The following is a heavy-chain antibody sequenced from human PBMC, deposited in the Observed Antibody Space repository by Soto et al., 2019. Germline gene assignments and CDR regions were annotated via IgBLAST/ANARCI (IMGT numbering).Heavy chain of an antibody. Sequence: PXESLKISFKGVGYSFTNYWINWVRQIPGKGLESMGTIDPSDSYTNYSPSFQGHVTISVDKSVNTAYLQCSSLKASDTAMYYCGRRLSGAKDGYNAFYYYGMDVWGQGTTVTVSS. V-gene: IGHV5-10-1*01. CDR1: GYSFTNYW. J-gene: IGHJ6*02. CDR2: IDPSDSYT. CDR3: GRRLSGAKDGYNAFYYYGMDV. D-gene: IGHD5-12*01.